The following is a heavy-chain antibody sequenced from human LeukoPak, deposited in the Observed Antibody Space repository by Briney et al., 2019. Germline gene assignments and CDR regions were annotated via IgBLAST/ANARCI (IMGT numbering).Heavy chain of an antibody. CDR1: GGTFSSYA. Sequence: ASVKVSCKASGGTFSSYAISWVRQAPGQGLEWMGWMNPNSGNTGYAQKFQGRVTMTRNTSISTAYMELSSLRSEDTAVYYCARGVGIYYYMDVWGKGTTVTVSS. V-gene: IGHV1-8*02. CDR2: MNPNSGNT. D-gene: IGHD3-10*01. CDR3: ARGVGIYYYMDV. J-gene: IGHJ6*03.